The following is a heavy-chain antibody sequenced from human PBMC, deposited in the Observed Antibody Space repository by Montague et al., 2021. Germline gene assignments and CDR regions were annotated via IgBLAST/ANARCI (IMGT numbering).Heavy chain of an antibody. CDR1: GFTFSTYN. CDR3: ARGGGGYLDY. CDR2: LLYDGNNE. J-gene: IGHJ4*03. Sequence: PLRLSCAASGFTFSTYNIHWVRQAPGKGLEWVSALLYDGNNEYYADSVKGRFTFSRDNSKNTLYLQMNGLRAEDTAAYYCARGGGGYLDYWGQGTLVTVSS. D-gene: IGHD1-26*01. V-gene: IGHV3-30-3*01.